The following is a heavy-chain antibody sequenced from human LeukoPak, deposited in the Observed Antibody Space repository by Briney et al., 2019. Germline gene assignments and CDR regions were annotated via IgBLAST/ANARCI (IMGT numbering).Heavy chain of an antibody. Sequence: KPSETLSLTCAVSGGSISSYYWSWIRQPPGKGLEWIGEINHSGSTNYNPSLKSRVTISVDTSKNQFSLKLSSVTAADTAVYYCARHITIFGVVIRRVGRAFDIWGQGTMVTVSS. CDR3: ARHITIFGVVIRRVGRAFDI. CDR2: INHSGST. V-gene: IGHV4-34*01. CDR1: GGSISSYY. D-gene: IGHD3-3*01. J-gene: IGHJ3*02.